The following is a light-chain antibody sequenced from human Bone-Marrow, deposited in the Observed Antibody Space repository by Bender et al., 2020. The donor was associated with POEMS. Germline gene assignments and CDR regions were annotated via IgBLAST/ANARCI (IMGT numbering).Light chain of an antibody. CDR3: QSYDSSLSVYV. Sequence: QSVVTQPPSVSGAPGQRVTISCTGSSSNIGAGYDVHWYQQVPGTAPKVVIYDSTSRPSGVPDRFSGSKSGTSASLAITGLQAEDGADFYCQSYDSSLSVYVFGTGTKVTVL. J-gene: IGLJ1*01. CDR1: SSNIGAGYD. V-gene: IGLV1-40*01. CDR2: DST.